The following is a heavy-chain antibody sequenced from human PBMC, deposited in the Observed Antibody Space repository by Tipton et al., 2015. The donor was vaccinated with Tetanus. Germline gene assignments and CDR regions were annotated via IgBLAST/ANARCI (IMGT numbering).Heavy chain of an antibody. J-gene: IGHJ4*02. CDR1: GISFSDSF. D-gene: IGHD3-10*01. CDR3: GVLVRGILLTRVIEH. V-gene: IGHV3-11*01. CDR2: ISGSGNTV. Sequence: SLRLSCAASGISFSDSFMSWIRQAPGKGLEWVSYISGSGNTVYLADSMKGRMTVSRDNAKTSLYLQMNSLRAEDTAVYYCGVLVRGILLTRVIEHWGRGTLVAVSS.